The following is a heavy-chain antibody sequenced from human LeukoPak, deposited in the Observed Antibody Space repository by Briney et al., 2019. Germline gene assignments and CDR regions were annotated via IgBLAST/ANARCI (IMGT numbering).Heavy chain of an antibody. CDR1: GFTFSSYAM. Sequence: TGGSLRLSCAASGFTFSSYAMSWVRQPPGKGLEWIGEIYHSGSTNYNPSLRSRVTISIDTSKNQFSLKLSSVTAADTAVYYCARVGYSSSSDYWGQGTLVTVSS. CDR2: IYHSGST. D-gene: IGHD6-13*01. J-gene: IGHJ4*02. V-gene: IGHV4-4*02. CDR3: ARVGYSSSSDY.